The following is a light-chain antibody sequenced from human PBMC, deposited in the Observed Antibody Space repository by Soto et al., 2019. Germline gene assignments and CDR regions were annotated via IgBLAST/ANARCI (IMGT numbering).Light chain of an antibody. CDR2: KAS. Sequence: DIQMTQSPSTLSGSVGDRVTITCLASQTISSWLAWYQQKPGKAPKLLIYKASTLKSGVPSRFSGSGSGTEFTLTISSLQPDDFETYYCQHYNSYSEAFGQGTKVDIK. V-gene: IGKV1-5*03. CDR3: QHYNSYSEA. CDR1: QTISSW. J-gene: IGKJ1*01.